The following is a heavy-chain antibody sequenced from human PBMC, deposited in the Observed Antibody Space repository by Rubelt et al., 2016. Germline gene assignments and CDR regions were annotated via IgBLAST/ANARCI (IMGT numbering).Heavy chain of an antibody. CDR2: INHSGST. J-gene: IGHJ4*02. V-gene: IGHV4-34*01. CDR3: ARGRVGYCSGGSCYPSLDY. D-gene: IGHD2-15*01. Sequence: QVQLQQWGAGLLKPSETLSLTCAVYGGSFSGYYWSWIRQPPGKGLEWIGEINHSGSTNYNPSLKCRVTFSGEPSKNHVSLKLSSVTAAATAVYYCARGRVGYCSGGSCYPSLDYWGQGTLVTVSS. CDR1: GGSFSGYY.